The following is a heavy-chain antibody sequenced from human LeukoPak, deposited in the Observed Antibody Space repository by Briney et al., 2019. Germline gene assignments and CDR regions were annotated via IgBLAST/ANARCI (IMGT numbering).Heavy chain of an antibody. CDR3: ARKGYDFWSGYYTHNWFDP. CDR2: IYTSGST. Sequence: PSETLSLTCTVSGGSISSYYWSWIRQPAGKGLEWIGRIYTSGSTNYNPSLKSRVTISVDTSKNQFSLKLSSVTAADTAVYYCARKGYDFWSGYYTHNWFDPWGQGTLVTVSS. CDR1: GGSISSYY. D-gene: IGHD3-3*01. V-gene: IGHV4-4*07. J-gene: IGHJ5*02.